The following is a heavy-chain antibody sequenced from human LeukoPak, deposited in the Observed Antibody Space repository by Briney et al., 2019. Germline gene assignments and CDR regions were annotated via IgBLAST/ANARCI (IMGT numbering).Heavy chain of an antibody. Sequence: SETLSLTCTVSGYSISSGYYWGWIRQPPGKGLEWIGSIYYSGSTYYSPSLKSRVTISLDTSRNQFSLKLNSVTAADTAVYYCAKSNGYGLIDIWGQGTMVTVSS. CDR1: GYSISSGYY. V-gene: IGHV4-38-2*02. CDR2: IYYSGST. CDR3: AKSNGYGLIDI. D-gene: IGHD3-10*01. J-gene: IGHJ3*02.